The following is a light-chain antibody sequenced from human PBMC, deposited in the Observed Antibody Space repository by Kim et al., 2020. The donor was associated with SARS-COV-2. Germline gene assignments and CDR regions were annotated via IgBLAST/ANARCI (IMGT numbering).Light chain of an antibody. Sequence: SVGDRVSITCRASQSISTSLAWYQQKPGKAPDLLVRDASTLEDGVPSRFSGSGSGTRFTLTITNLQPDDFATYYCHQYNDYSALTFGGGTKVDIK. CDR1: QSISTS. CDR3: HQYNDYSALT. J-gene: IGKJ4*01. V-gene: IGKV1-5*01. CDR2: DAS.